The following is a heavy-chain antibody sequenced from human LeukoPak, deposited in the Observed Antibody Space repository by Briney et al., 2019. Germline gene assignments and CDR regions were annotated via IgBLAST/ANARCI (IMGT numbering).Heavy chain of an antibody. V-gene: IGHV1-18*01. CDR3: ASCSSGTFPCDY. CDR1: GYTFTSYG. CDR2: ISAYNGNT. J-gene: IGHJ4*02. Sequence: ASVKVSCKASGYTFTSYGISWVRQAPGQGLEWMGWISAYNGNTNYAQKLQSRVTMTTDTSTSTAYMELRSLRSDDTAVYYCASCSSGTFPCDYWGQGTLVTVSS. D-gene: IGHD2-2*01.